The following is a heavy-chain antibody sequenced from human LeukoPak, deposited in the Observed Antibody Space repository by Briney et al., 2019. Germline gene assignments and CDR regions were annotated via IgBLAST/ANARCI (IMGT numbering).Heavy chain of an antibody. CDR1: GFAFSSYA. CDR2: ITGSGGST. Sequence: GGSLRLSCAASGFAFSSYAMSWVRQAPGKGLEWVSSITGSGGSTYYADSVKGRFTISRDNSKNTLFLQMNSLRAEDTAVYFCAKEPNSSSSLYFELWGRGPLVTFSS. CDR3: AKEPNSSSSLYFEL. D-gene: IGHD6-6*01. V-gene: IGHV3-23*01. J-gene: IGHJ2*01.